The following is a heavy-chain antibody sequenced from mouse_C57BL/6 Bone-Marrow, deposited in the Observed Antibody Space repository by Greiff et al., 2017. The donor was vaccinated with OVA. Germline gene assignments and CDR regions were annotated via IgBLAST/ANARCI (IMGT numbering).Heavy chain of an antibody. J-gene: IGHJ3*01. CDR3: SSAVFAY. V-gene: IGHV1-50*01. Sequence: QVQLQQPGAELVKPGASVKLSCKASGYTFTSYWMQWVKQRPGQGLEWIGEIDPSDSYTNYNQKFKGKATLTVDTSSSAAYMQLSSLTSEDSAVYCCSSAVFAYGGQGTLVTVSA. CDR1: GYTFTSYW. CDR2: IDPSDSYT.